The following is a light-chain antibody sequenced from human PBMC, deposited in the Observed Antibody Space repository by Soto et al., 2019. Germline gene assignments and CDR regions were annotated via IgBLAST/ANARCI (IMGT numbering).Light chain of an antibody. Sequence: ETVMTQSPATLSVSPGERATLSCRASQSVSSALAWFQQKPGQAPRLLIYGASTRATDIPARFSGSGSGTDFTLTISRLEPEDFAVYYCQQYGSSITFGQGTRLEIK. CDR3: QQYGSSIT. CDR1: QSVSSA. J-gene: IGKJ5*01. V-gene: IGKV3-15*01. CDR2: GAS.